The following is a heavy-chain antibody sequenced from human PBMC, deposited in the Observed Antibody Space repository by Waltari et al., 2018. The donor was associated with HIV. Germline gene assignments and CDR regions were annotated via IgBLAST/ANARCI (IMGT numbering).Heavy chain of an antibody. CDR1: GFTFDDYS. CDR2: INWNSDNI. D-gene: IGHD3-22*01. Sequence: EVQLVESGGDLVQPGRSLRLSCAASGFTFDDYSLTLVRQAPGKGLEWVSGINWNSDNIGYADSGKGRFTISRDHAKNSLYLQMNSLRPEDTALYYCAKAYDSSGFQYYFDYWGQGTLVTVSS. V-gene: IGHV3-9*01. CDR3: AKAYDSSGFQYYFDY. J-gene: IGHJ4*02.